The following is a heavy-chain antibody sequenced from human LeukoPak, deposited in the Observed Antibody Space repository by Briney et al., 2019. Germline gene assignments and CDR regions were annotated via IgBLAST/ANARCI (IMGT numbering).Heavy chain of an antibody. CDR2: IDYSGST. J-gene: IGHJ3*02. D-gene: IGHD6-19*01. Sequence: PSETLSLTCTVSGGSISSYYWSWIRQPPGKGLEWIGYIDYSGSTNYNPSLKSQVTISVDTSKNQFSLKLSSVTAADTAVYYCARTVATTARPFDIWGQGTMVTVSS. V-gene: IGHV4-59*01. CDR1: GGSISSYY. CDR3: ARTVATTARPFDI.